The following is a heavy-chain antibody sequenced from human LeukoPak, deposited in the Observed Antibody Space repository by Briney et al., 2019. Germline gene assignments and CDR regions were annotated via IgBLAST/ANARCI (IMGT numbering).Heavy chain of an antibody. CDR2: IYSGGST. J-gene: IGHJ4*02. CDR3: ARDGDCRGGSCYPSEAY. Sequence: GGSLRLSCAASGFTVSSNYLSWVRQAPGKGLEWVSVIYSGGSTYYADSVKGRFTISRDISKNTLYLQMNNLRAEDTAVYYCARDGDCRGGSCYPSEAYWGQGTLVTVSS. D-gene: IGHD2-15*01. V-gene: IGHV3-66*01. CDR1: GFTVSSNY.